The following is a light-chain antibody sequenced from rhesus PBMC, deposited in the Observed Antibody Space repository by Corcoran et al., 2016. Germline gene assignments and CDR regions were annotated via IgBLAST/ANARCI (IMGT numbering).Light chain of an antibody. V-gene: IGKV1-44*03. CDR2: AAS. J-gene: IGKJ4*01. CDR3: QQHNSHPLT. Sequence: EIQMTQSPSSLSASVGDRVTITCRASQTISSYLAWYQQKPGKVPKLLIYAASTLQSGVPSRFIGSGSGTEFTRTISSLQPEDFATYYCQQHNSHPLTFGGGTKVELK. CDR1: QTISSY.